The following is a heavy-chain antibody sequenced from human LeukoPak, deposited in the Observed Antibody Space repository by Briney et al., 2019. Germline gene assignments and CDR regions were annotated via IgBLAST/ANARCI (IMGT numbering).Heavy chain of an antibody. CDR3: AREGGGSSGYSEAFDI. J-gene: IGHJ3*02. V-gene: IGHV3-53*04. CDR1: GFTVSSNY. CDR2: IYSGGST. D-gene: IGHD3-22*01. Sequence: QTGGSLRLSCAASGFTVSSNYMSWVRQAPGKGLEWVSVIYSGGSTYYADSVKGRFTISRHNSKNTLYLQMNSLRAEDTAVYYCAREGGGSSGYSEAFDIWGQGTMVTVSS.